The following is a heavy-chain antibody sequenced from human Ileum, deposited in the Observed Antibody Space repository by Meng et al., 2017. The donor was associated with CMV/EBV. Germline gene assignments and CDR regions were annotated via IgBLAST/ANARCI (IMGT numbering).Heavy chain of an antibody. V-gene: IGHV1-2*02. Sequence: KVTCKASGYTFTGYYIHWIRQAPGQGLEWMGYINSNSGGTNYAQKFQGRVTLTRDTSITTAYLEISSLKSDDTAVYFCARAPGSSSSLWGQGTLVTVSS. CDR3: ARAPGSSSSL. CDR2: INSNSGGT. J-gene: IGHJ4*02. CDR1: GYTFTGYY.